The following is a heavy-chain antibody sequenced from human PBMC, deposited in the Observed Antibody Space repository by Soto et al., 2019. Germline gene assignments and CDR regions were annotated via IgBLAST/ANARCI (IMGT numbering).Heavy chain of an antibody. D-gene: IGHD6-13*01. CDR2: IYYSGST. V-gene: IGHV4-30-4*01. CDR3: ARIAAATYWYFDL. Sequence: QVQLQESGPGLVKPSQTLSLTCTVSGGSISSGDYYWSWIRQPPGKGLEWIGYIYYSGSTYYNPSLKSRVTISVDTSKNQCSLKLSSVTAADTAVYYCARIAAATYWYFDLWGRGTLVTVSS. J-gene: IGHJ2*01. CDR1: GGSISSGDYY.